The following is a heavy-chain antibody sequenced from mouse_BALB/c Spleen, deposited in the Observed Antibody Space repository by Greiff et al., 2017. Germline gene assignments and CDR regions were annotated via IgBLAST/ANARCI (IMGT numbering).Heavy chain of an antibody. V-gene: IGHV1-7*01. CDR1: GYTFTSYW. CDR3: ARSPPRGYFDY. Sequence: VQRVESGAELAKPGASVKMSCKASGYTFTSYWMHWVKQRPGQGLEWIGYINPSTGYTEYNQKFKDKATLTADKSSSTAYMQLSSLTSEDSAVYYCARSPPRGYFDYWGQGTTLTVSS. D-gene: IGHD2-10*02. CDR2: INPSTGYT. J-gene: IGHJ2*01.